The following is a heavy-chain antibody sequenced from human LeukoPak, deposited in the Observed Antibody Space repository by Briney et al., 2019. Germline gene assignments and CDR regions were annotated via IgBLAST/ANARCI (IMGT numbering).Heavy chain of an antibody. Sequence: SVKVSCKASGGTFSSYAISWVRQAPGQGLEWMGGIIPIFGAANYAQKFQGRVTITADESTSTAYMELSSLRSEDTAVYYCATGGEDRPPLYYYYGMDVWGQGTTVTVSS. D-gene: IGHD3-16*01. CDR2: IIPIFGAA. CDR3: ATGGEDRPPLYYYYGMDV. CDR1: GGTFSSYA. V-gene: IGHV1-69*13. J-gene: IGHJ6*02.